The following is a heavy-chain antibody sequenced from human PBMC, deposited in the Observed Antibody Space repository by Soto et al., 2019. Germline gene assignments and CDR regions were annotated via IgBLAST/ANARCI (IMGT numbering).Heavy chain of an antibody. Sequence: ASVKVSCKASGDTFSSYAISWVRQAPGQGLEWMGGIIPIFGTANYAQKFQGRVTITADESTSTAYMELSSLRSEDTAVYYCATGFLKLYGMDVWGQGTTVTVSS. J-gene: IGHJ6*02. CDR3: ATGFLKLYGMDV. CDR1: GDTFSSYA. D-gene: IGHD1-7*01. V-gene: IGHV1-69*13. CDR2: IIPIFGTA.